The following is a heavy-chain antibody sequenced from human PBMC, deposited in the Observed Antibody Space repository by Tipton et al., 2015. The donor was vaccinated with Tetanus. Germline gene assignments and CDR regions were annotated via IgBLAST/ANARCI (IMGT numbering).Heavy chain of an antibody. CDR3: ARDVGRDYYDSSGYYMDV. V-gene: IGHV1-18*01. D-gene: IGHD3-22*01. CDR1: GYTFTSYG. Sequence: QSGAEVKKPGASVKVSCKASGYTFTSYGISWVRQAPGQGLERMGWISAYNGNTNYAQKLQGRVTMTTDTSTSTAYMELRSLRSDDTAVYYCARDVGRDYYDSSGYYMDVWGKGTTVTVSS. CDR2: ISAYNGNT. J-gene: IGHJ6*03.